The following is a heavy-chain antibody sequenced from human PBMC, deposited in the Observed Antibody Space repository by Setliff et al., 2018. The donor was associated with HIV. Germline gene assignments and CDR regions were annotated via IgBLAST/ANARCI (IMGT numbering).Heavy chain of an antibody. CDR2: IHYSGAT. D-gene: IGHD2-8*01. J-gene: IGHJ3*02. Sequence: SETLSLTCTVSGGSISSHYWIWIRQPPGKGLEWIGYIHYSGATNYNPSLKSRVTISLDTSRTQFSLRLSSVTAADTAVYYCARHSPNVGVRGDAFDIWGQGTPVTVSS. V-gene: IGHV4-59*08. CDR1: GGSISSHY. CDR3: ARHSPNVGVRGDAFDI.